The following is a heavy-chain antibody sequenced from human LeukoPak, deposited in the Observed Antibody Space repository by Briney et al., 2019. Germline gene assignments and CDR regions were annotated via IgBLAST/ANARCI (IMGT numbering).Heavy chain of an antibody. CDR3: ARGSSGGSYLPYYFDY. Sequence: GASVKVSCKASGGTFSSYAISWVRQAPGQGLEWMGWINPNSGGTNYAQKFQGRVTMARDTSISTAYMELSSLRSDDTALYYCARGSSGGSYLPYYFDYWGQGTLVTVSS. J-gene: IGHJ4*02. D-gene: IGHD1-26*01. CDR2: INPNSGGT. CDR1: GGTFSSYA. V-gene: IGHV1-2*02.